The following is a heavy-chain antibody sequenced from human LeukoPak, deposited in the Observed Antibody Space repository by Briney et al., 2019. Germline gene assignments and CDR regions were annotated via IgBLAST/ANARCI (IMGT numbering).Heavy chain of an antibody. J-gene: IGHJ4*02. CDR1: GFTFSSYA. Sequence: GGSLRLSCAASGFTFSSYAMSWVRQAPGKGLEWVSAIGGSGGSTYYADSVKGRFTTSRDNSKNTLYLQMNSLRAEDTAVYYCAKEGGVGLSSWYYFDYWGQGTLVTVSS. D-gene: IGHD6-13*01. CDR3: AKEGGVGLSSWYYFDY. V-gene: IGHV3-23*01. CDR2: IGGSGGST.